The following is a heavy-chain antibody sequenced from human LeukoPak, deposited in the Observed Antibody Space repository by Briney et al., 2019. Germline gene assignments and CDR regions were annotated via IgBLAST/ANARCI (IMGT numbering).Heavy chain of an antibody. J-gene: IGHJ4*02. CDR1: GFTFSSYA. V-gene: IGHV3-30*04. Sequence: GGSLRLSCAASGFTFSSYAMHWVRQAPGKGLEWVAVISYDGSNKYYADSVKGRFTISRDNSKNTLCLQMNSLRAEDTAVYYCARVSPNTVTTLQYFDYWGQGTLVTVSS. CDR3: ARVSPNTVTTLQYFDY. D-gene: IGHD4-17*01. CDR2: ISYDGSNK.